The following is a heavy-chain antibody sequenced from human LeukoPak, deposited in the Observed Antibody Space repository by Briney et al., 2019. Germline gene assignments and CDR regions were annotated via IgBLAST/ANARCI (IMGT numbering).Heavy chain of an antibody. CDR1: GFTVSSNY. CDR3: AKGYYDSMYDAFDI. V-gene: IGHV3-23*01. CDR2: ISGSGGST. Sequence: GGSLRLSCAASGFTVSSNYMSWVRQAPGKGLEWVSAISGSGGSTYYADSVKGRFTISRDNSKNTLYLQMNSLRAEDTAVYYCAKGYYDSMYDAFDIWGQGTMVTVSS. D-gene: IGHD3-22*01. J-gene: IGHJ3*02.